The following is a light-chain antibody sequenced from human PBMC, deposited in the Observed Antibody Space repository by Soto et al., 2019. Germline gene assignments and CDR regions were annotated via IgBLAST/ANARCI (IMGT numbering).Light chain of an antibody. CDR2: GAT. J-gene: IGLJ2*01. CDR3: QSYDSSLTGSV. V-gene: IGLV1-40*01. Sequence: QSVVTQPPSVSGAPGQTVTISCTGSSSNIGAGYDVHWYQQLPGTAPKLLLYGATNRPSGIPDRFSGSKSGTSASLAITWLQAEDEAHYYCQSYDSSLTGSVFGGETKLTVL. CDR1: SSNIGAGYD.